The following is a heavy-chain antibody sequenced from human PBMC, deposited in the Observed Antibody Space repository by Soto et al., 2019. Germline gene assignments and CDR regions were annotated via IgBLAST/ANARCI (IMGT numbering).Heavy chain of an antibody. CDR3: ARGNHRWLQLWYFDL. V-gene: IGHV1-69*12. CDR1: GGTFSSYT. D-gene: IGHD5-12*01. Sequence: QVQLVQSGAEVKKPGSSVTVSCKASGGTFSSYTISWVRQAPGQGLEWMGGIIPIFGTANYAQKFQGRVTITADESTITAYVELSSLRSEDTGVYYCARGNHRWLQLWYFDLWGRGTLVTVSS. CDR2: IIPIFGTA. J-gene: IGHJ2*01.